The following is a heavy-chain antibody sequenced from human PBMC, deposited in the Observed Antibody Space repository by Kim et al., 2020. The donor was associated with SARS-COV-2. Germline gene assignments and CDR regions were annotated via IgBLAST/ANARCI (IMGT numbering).Heavy chain of an antibody. J-gene: IGHJ4*02. Sequence: GESLKISCKGSGYSFTSYWIGWVRQMPGKGLEWMGIIYPGDSDTRYSPSFQGQVTISADKSISTAYLQWSSLKASDTAMYYCARGGYSGYDPAGAFDYWGQGTLVTVSS. D-gene: IGHD5-12*01. V-gene: IGHV5-51*01. CDR3: ARGGYSGYDPAGAFDY. CDR1: GYSFTSYW. CDR2: IYPGDSDT.